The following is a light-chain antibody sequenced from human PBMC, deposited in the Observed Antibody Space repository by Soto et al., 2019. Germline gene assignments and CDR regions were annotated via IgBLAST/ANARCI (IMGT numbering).Light chain of an antibody. J-gene: IGKJ1*01. CDR2: ATS. CDR3: QKYNSAPQT. CDR1: QDISHF. Sequence: DIPMTQSPSSLSASVGDRVTITCRASQDISHFLAWFQQKPGKVPKLLIYATSTLQSGVPSRFSGSRSGTDFTLTINSLQPEDFATYYCQKYNSAPQTFGQGTKVEIK. V-gene: IGKV1-27*01.